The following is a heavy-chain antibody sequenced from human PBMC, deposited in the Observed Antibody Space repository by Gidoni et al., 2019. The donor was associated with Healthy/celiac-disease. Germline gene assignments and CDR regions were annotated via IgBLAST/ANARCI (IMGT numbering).Heavy chain of an antibody. CDR3: ARAEGNYYYYYGMDV. J-gene: IGHJ6*02. CDR1: GGSFSGYY. D-gene: IGHD6-13*01. CDR2: INHSGST. V-gene: IGHV4-34*01. Sequence: QVQLQQWGAGLLKPSATLSLTCAVYGGSFSGYYWGWIRQPPGKGLEWIGEINHSGSTNYNPSLKSRVTISVDTSKNQFSLKLSSVTAADTAVYYCARAEGNYYYYYGMDVWGQGTTVTVSS.